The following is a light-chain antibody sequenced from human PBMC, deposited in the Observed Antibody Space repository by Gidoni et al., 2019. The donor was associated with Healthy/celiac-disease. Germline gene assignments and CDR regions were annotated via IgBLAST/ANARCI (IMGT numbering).Light chain of an antibody. J-gene: IGLJ1*01. V-gene: IGLV2-23*01. CDR2: EGS. CDR1: SRDVGSHNL. Sequence: HSALTQPASDSGSHGQSLTLSCTGTSRDVGSHNLVSWYQQHPGQAPKLMINEGSTRTSGVSNLFSGSKSGNTGSLTMSGLQAEDEADYYCCSYEGSSTYVFGTGTKVTVL. CDR3: CSYEGSSTYV.